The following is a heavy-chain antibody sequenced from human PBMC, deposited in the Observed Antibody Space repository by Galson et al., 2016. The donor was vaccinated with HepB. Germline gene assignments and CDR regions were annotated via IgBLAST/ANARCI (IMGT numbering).Heavy chain of an antibody. J-gene: IGHJ5*02. CDR2: ISYSGLT. CDR1: GDSITRTTFF. Sequence: SETLSLTCAVSGDSITRTTFFWGWLRQSPGKGLEWIGSISYSGLTNYNPSLQSRVTVSLDTSRNQIPLNMTSITATDTAIYFCARLTWEVLGWFDTWGQGSLVTVSS. D-gene: IGHD1-26*01. V-gene: IGHV4-39*01. CDR3: ARLTWEVLGWFDT.